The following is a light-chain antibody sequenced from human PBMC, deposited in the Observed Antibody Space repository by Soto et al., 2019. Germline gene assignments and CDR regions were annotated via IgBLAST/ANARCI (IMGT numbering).Light chain of an antibody. CDR3: QQLNSFPGT. CDR2: ATS. Sequence: IPLTQSPSSLSASVGDRVTITCRASQGVRGYLAWYQHRPGKAPLLLIYATSSLQSGVPSRFSGSGSGTDFTLTISNLQPEDFATYYCQQLNSFPGTFGQGTKLEIK. V-gene: IGKV1-9*01. J-gene: IGKJ2*01. CDR1: QGVRGY.